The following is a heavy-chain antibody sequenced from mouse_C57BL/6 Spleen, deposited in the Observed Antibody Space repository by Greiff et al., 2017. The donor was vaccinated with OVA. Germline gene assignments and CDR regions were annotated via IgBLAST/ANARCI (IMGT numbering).Heavy chain of an antibody. CDR2: FYPGDGDT. V-gene: IGHV1-82*01. Sequence: QVQLQQSGPELVKPGPSVRISCKASGYAFGGSWRNWLKRRPGRGLGGIGRFYPGDGDTNYNGKFKGKATLTADKSSSTAYMQLSSLTSEDSAVDFCAKGVYDYDGAYWGQGTLVTVSA. CDR3: AKGVYDYDGAY. CDR1: GYAFGGSW. J-gene: IGHJ3*01. D-gene: IGHD2-4*01.